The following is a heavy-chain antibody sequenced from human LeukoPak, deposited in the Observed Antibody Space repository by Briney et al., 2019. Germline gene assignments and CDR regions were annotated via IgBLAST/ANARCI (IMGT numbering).Heavy chain of an antibody. J-gene: IGHJ6*03. CDR1: GYTFTGYY. D-gene: IGHD5-24*01. Sequence: GASVKVSCKASGYTFTGYYMHWVRQAPGQGLEWMGWINPNSGGTNYAQKFQGRVTMTRDTSISTAYMELSRLRFDDTAVYYCARDIRDGYNYEGNNRAFYYYYMDVWGKGTTVTISS. CDR3: ARDIRDGYNYEGNNRAFYYYYMDV. V-gene: IGHV1-2*02. CDR2: INPNSGGT.